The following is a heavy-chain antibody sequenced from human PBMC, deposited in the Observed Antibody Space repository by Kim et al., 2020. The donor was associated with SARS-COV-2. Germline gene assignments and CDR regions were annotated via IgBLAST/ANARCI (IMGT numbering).Heavy chain of an antibody. D-gene: IGHD1-26*01. CDR3: ARDGSGSYYPKTVVFDY. CDR1: GYTFTSYG. Sequence: ASVKVSCKASGYTFTSYGISWVRQAPGQGLEWMGWISAYNGNTNYAQKLQGRVTMTTDTSTSTAYMELRSLRSDDTAVYYCARDGSGSYYPKTVVFDYWGQGTLVTVSS. J-gene: IGHJ4*02. V-gene: IGHV1-18*01. CDR2: ISAYNGNT.